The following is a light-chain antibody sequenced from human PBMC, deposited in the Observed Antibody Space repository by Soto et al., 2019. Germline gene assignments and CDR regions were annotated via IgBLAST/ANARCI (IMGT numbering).Light chain of an antibody. CDR3: PQYGSSTLT. Sequence: IQMTQSPSSLSASVGDRVTITCRASQSISSWLAWYQQKPGKAPKLXIYDASSLESGVPSRFSGSGSGTDFTLTISRLEPEDFAVYYCPQYGSSTLTFGGGTKVDIK. V-gene: IGKV1-5*01. CDR1: QSISSW. CDR2: DAS. J-gene: IGKJ4*01.